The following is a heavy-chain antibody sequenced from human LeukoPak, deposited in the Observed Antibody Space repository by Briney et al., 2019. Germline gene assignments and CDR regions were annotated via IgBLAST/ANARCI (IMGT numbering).Heavy chain of an antibody. Sequence: GASVKVSCKASGGTFSSYAISWVRQAPGQGLEWMGGIIPIFGTANYAQKFQGRVTITADESTSTAYMELRSLRSDDTAVYYCARDSLWGFGELLSDYWGQGTLVTVSS. CDR1: GGTFSSYA. V-gene: IGHV1-69*13. CDR2: IIPIFGTA. CDR3: ARDSLWGFGELLSDY. J-gene: IGHJ4*02. D-gene: IGHD3-10*01.